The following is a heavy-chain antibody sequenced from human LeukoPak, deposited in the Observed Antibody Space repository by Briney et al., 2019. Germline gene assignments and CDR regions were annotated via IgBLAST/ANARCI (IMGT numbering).Heavy chain of an antibody. Sequence: ATVKVSCKASGYTFTSYGISWVRQAPGQGLEWMGWISAYNGNTNYAQKLQGRVTMTTDTSTSTAYMELRSLRSDDTAVYYCASGAPYSGSPYTLYWGQGTLVTVSS. J-gene: IGHJ4*02. CDR3: ASGAPYSGSPYTLY. CDR2: ISAYNGNT. D-gene: IGHD1-26*01. CDR1: GYTFTSYG. V-gene: IGHV1-18*01.